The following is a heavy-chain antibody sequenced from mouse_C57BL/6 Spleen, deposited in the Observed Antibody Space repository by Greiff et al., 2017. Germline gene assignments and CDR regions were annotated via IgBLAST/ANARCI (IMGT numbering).Heavy chain of an antibody. CDR1: GYTFTDYY. V-gene: IGHV1-19*01. D-gene: IGHD2-4*01. CDR2: IYPYNGGT. Sequence: EVQLQQSGPVLVKPGASVKMSCKASGYTFTDYYMNWVKQSHGKSLEWIGVIYPYNGGTSYNQKFKGKATLTVDKSSSTAYMELNSLTSEDSAVYFCAKFSYDYDGGYARDYWGQGTSVTVSS. CDR3: AKFSYDYDGGYARDY. J-gene: IGHJ4*01.